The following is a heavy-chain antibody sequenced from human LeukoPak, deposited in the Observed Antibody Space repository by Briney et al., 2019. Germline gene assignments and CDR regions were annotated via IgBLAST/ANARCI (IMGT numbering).Heavy chain of an antibody. CDR1: GYTFNAYY. D-gene: IGHD2-8*02. J-gene: IGHJ2*01. V-gene: IGHV1-2*02. Sequence: GASVKVSCKASGYTFNAYYLHWVRQAPGQGLEWMGWINPNSGDTKYAQKFQGRVTMTGDTSISTAYMESSRLRFDDTAVYYCAILRLSTGLWWFFDLWGRGTLVTVSS. CDR2: INPNSGDT. CDR3: AILRLSTGLWWFFDL.